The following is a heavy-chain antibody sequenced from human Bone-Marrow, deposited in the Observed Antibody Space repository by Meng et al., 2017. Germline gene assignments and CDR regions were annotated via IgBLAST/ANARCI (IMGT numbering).Heavy chain of an antibody. CDR2: INPDIGDT. CDR3: ASGGERWRVDTAMVCAFDI. D-gene: IGHD5-18*01. J-gene: IGHJ3*02. V-gene: IGHV1-2*06. Sequence: ASVKVSCKPSGYTSTAYYIHWVRQAPGQGLEWMGHINPDIGDTLYAQKFLGRVSMTGDTSISTAYVELSGLRSDDTAVYYCASGGERWRVDTAMVCAFDIWGQGTMVTVSS. CDR1: GYTSTAYY.